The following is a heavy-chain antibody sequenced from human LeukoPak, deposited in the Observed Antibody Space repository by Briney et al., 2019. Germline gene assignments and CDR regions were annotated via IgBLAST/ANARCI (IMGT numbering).Heavy chain of an antibody. V-gene: IGHV3-53*01. CDR2: IYSGGST. CDR3: ARDRGGIVGATQGAFDI. J-gene: IGHJ3*02. CDR1: GFTVSSNY. Sequence: GGSLRLSCAASGFTVSSNYMSWVRRAPGKGLEWVSVIYSGGSTYYADSVKGRFTISRDNSKNTLYLQMNSLRAEDTAVYYCARDRGGIVGATQGAFDIWGQGTMVTVSS. D-gene: IGHD1-26*01.